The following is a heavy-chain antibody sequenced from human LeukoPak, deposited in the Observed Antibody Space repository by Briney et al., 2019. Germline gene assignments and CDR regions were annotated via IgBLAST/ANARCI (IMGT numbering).Heavy chain of an antibody. V-gene: IGHV3-23*01. Sequence: QPGGSLRLSCVASEFTFNNYAMNWVRQAPGKGLEWVAAISGSGDNTYHADSVRGRFTTSRDNSKNTLYLQMNSLRVEDTAVYHCAKGLSASGRFNAFDIWGQGTMVTVSS. D-gene: IGHD3-3*01. CDR3: AKGLSASGRFNAFDI. CDR1: EFTFNNYA. J-gene: IGHJ3*02. CDR2: ISGSGDNT.